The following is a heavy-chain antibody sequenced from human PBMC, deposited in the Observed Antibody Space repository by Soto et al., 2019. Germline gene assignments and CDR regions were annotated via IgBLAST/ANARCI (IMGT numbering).Heavy chain of an antibody. Sequence: GGSLRLSCIASGFTFSDYPMNWIRQAPGKGLEWLSYIGPRSISTQYADSVKGRFTISRDNAKNSLYLQMDSLSVEDTAMYYCTREAVRQEDFWGQGTQVTVSS. CDR1: GFTFSDYP. D-gene: IGHD6-19*01. J-gene: IGHJ4*02. V-gene: IGHV3-11*06. CDR2: IGPRSIST. CDR3: TREAVRQEDF.